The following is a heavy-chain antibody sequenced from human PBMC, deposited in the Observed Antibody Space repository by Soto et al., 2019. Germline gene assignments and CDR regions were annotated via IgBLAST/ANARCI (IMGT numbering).Heavy chain of an antibody. CDR3: ANIVVGQWLVPGGY. J-gene: IGHJ4*02. Sequence: EVQILESGGALIQPGGSLRLSCAASGFTSSMTWVRQAPGKGLEWVSASDFSGRLTYYADSVKGRFTIFRDTSVNTLFLQMNSLRTEDTAVYYCANIVVGQWLVPGGYWGPGTLVTVSS. CDR1: GFTSS. V-gene: IGHV3-23*01. D-gene: IGHD6-19*01. CDR2: SDFSGRLT.